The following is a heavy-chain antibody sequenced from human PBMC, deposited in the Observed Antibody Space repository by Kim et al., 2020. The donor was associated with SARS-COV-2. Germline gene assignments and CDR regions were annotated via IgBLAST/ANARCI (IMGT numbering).Heavy chain of an antibody. Sequence: GGSLRLSCAASGFTFSDYYLSWIRQAPGKGLEWVSYISSSSSYTNYADSVKGRFTISRDNAKNSLYLQMNSLRAEDTAVYYCASQQAGRLLWFGELLSPYFDNWGQGTLVTVSS. CDR2: ISSSSSYT. CDR1: GFTFSDYY. D-gene: IGHD3-10*01. J-gene: IGHJ4*02. V-gene: IGHV3-11*03. CDR3: ASQQAGRLLWFGELLSPYFDN.